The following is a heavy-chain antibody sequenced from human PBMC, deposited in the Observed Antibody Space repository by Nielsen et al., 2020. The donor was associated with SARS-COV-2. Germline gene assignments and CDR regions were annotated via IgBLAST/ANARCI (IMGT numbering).Heavy chain of an antibody. V-gene: IGHV4-39*07. D-gene: IGHD3-10*01. CDR1: GGSISSSSYY. J-gene: IGHJ5*02. Sequence: GSLRLSCTVSGGSISSSSYYWGWIRQPPGKGLEWIGSIYYSGSTYYNPSLKSRVTISVDTSKNQFSLKLSSVTAADTAVYYCARDSSDAPWLFDPWGQGTLVTVSS. CDR2: IYYSGST. CDR3: ARDSSDAPWLFDP.